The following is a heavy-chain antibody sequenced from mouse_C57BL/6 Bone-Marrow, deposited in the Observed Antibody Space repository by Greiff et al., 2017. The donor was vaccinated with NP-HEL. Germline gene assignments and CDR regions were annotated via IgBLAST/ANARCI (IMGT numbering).Heavy chain of an antibody. Sequence: DVKLVESGGDLVKPGGSLKLSCAASGFTFSSYGMSWVRQTPDKRLEWVATISSGGSYTYYPDSVKGRFTISRDNAKNTLYLQMSRLKSEDTAMYYCARQYYSNFDYWGQGTTLTVSS. CDR3: ARQYYSNFDY. CDR2: ISSGGSYT. V-gene: IGHV5-6*02. D-gene: IGHD2-5*01. J-gene: IGHJ2*01. CDR1: GFTFSSYG.